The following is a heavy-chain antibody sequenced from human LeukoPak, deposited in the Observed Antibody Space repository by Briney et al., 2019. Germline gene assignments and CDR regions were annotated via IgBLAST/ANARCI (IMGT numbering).Heavy chain of an antibody. Sequence: PGRSLRLSCAASGFTFSSYGMYWVRQAPGKGLEWVAVISYDGSNKYYADSVKGRFTISRDNSKNTLYLQMNSLRAEDTAVYYCAKGLRGYSYDIDYWGQGTLVTVSS. CDR1: GFTFSSYG. CDR2: ISYDGSNK. D-gene: IGHD5-18*01. CDR3: AKGLRGYSYDIDY. V-gene: IGHV3-30*18. J-gene: IGHJ4*02.